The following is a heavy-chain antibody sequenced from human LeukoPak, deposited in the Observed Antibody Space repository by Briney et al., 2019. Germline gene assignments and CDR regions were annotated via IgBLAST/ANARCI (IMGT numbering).Heavy chain of an antibody. Sequence: GGSLRLSCAASGFTFSDDFMNWVRQAPGKGLEWVSSISYTGTYIYYADSVKGRFTISRDNAQNSLYLQMNSLRAEDTAIYYCVRDRGTYRPIDYWGQGTLVTVSS. CDR2: ISYTGTYI. D-gene: IGHD1-26*01. CDR3: VRDRGTYRPIDY. V-gene: IGHV3-21*04. CDR1: GFTFSDDF. J-gene: IGHJ4*02.